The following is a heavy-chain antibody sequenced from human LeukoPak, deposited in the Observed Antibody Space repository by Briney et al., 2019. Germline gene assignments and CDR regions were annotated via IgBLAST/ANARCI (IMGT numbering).Heavy chain of an antibody. CDR2: IYKAGNT. V-gene: IGHV4-39*01. CDR1: GGSISSTTYY. Sequence: SETLSLTCTVSGGSISSTTYYWAWIRQPPGKGLEWIGSIYKAGNTNYSPSLRSRVFISVDTSNNQFSLSLSSVTAADTAVYYCARVATVTTPYYYYYYMDVWGKGTTVTISS. J-gene: IGHJ6*03. D-gene: IGHD4-17*01. CDR3: ARVATVTTPYYYYYYMDV.